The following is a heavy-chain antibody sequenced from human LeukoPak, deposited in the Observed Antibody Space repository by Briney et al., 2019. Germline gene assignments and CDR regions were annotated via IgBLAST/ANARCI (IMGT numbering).Heavy chain of an antibody. J-gene: IGHJ6*02. CDR3: ARGSGVAVGMDV. CDR2: FFTGGST. Sequence: PSETLSLTCTVSGGSIDSHYWSWNRQSAGEGLEWIGRFFTGGSTYYNPSLESRVTMSVDTSKNQFSLKLRSVTAADTAVYFCARGSGVAVGMDVWGQGTTVIVSS. D-gene: IGHD6-19*01. V-gene: IGHV4-4*07. CDR1: GGSIDSHY.